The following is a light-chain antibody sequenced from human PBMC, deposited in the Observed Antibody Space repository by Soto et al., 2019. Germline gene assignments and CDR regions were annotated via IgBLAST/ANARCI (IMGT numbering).Light chain of an antibody. CDR3: SSYTTSSTRV. CDR2: EVI. J-gene: IGLJ1*01. V-gene: IGLV2-14*03. Sequence: QSVLTQPATVTGSRGQSSTSYYNGNSKVVGAYDFVSWYQQHPDKAPNLMFYEVIYRPSGVSNRFSGSKSVNTATLTISGLQAEDEGDYYCSSYTTSSTRVFGTGTKVTVL. CDR1: SKVVGAYDF.